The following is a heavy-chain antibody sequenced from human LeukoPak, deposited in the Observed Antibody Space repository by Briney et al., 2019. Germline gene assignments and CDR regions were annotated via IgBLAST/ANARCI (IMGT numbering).Heavy chain of an antibody. V-gene: IGHV3-23*01. CDR2: ISGSGGST. D-gene: IGHD3-3*01. Sequence: GRSLRLSCAASGFTFSSSAMHWVRQAPGKGLEWVSTISGSGGSTYYADSVKGRFTISRNNSKNTLYLQMNSLRADDTAVYYCAKSPLRTRILLDYWGQGTLVTVSS. J-gene: IGHJ4*02. CDR3: AKSPLRTRILLDY. CDR1: GFTFSSSA.